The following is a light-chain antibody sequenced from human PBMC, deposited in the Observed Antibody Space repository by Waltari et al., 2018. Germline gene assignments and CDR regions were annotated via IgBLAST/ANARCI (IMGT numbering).Light chain of an antibody. CDR3: QHYLRLPVT. CDR1: QSVNRA. V-gene: IGKV3-20*01. Sequence: EIVLTQSPGTLSLSPGERATLSCKASQSVNRALAWYQQKPGQAPRLLIYGIFDRAAGTPDRFSGSGPGTDFSLTISRLEPEDFAVYYCQHYLRLPVTFGQGTRVEVK. J-gene: IGKJ1*01. CDR2: GIF.